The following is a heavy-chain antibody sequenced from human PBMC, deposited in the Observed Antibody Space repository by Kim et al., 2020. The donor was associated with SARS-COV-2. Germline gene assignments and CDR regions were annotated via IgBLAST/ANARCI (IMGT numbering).Heavy chain of an antibody. CDR2: GNT. Sequence: GNTKYSQKFPGRVTLTRDTSASTAYMELSSLRSEDTAVYYCARVTMISDYWGQGTLVTVSS. J-gene: IGHJ4*02. CDR3: ARVTMISDY. D-gene: IGHD3-22*01. V-gene: IGHV1-3*01.